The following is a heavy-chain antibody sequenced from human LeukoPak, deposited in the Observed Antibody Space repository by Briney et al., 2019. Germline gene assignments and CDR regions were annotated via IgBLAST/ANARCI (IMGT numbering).Heavy chain of an antibody. D-gene: IGHD3-3*01. CDR2: IYYSGST. CDR3: ARAGQGDFWSGLRYFDY. CDR1: GGSISSSSQY. V-gene: IGHV4-61*03. J-gene: IGHJ4*02. Sequence: SETLSLTCTVSGGSISSSSQYWGWIRQPPGKGLEWIGYIYYSGSTNYNPSLKSRVTISVDTSKNHFSLKLSSVTAAGTAVYYCARAGQGDFWSGLRYFDYWGQGTLVTVSS.